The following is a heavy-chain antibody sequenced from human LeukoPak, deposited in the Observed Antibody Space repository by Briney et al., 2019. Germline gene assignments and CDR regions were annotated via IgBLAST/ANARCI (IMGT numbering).Heavy chain of an antibody. Sequence: GGSLRLSCAASGFTFSSYSMNWVRQAPGKGLEWVSSISSSSSYIYYADSVKGRFTISRDNSKNTLCLQMNSLRAEDTAVYYCARDQIGSYGTDYWGQGTLVTVSS. CDR1: GFTFSSYS. J-gene: IGHJ4*02. D-gene: IGHD1-26*01. CDR3: ARDQIGSYGTDY. V-gene: IGHV3-21*01. CDR2: ISSSSSYI.